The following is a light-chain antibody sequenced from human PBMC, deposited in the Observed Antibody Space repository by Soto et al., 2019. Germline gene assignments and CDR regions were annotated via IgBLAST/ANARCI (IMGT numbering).Light chain of an antibody. CDR3: QHSYSSPT. CDR1: QSISNW. V-gene: IGKV1-39*01. J-gene: IGKJ2*01. Sequence: GDRVTITCRASQSISNWLAWYQQRPGKAPNLLIYATSNLQSGVPSRFSGSGSGTDFTLTISSLQPEDFATYYCQHSYSSPTFGQGTKVDIK. CDR2: ATS.